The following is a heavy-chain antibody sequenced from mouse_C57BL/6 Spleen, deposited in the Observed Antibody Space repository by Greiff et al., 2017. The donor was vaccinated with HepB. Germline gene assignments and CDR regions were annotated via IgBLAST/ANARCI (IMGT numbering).Heavy chain of an antibody. CDR3: ARESGDYDTWFAY. D-gene: IGHD2-4*01. CDR1: GYTFTSYW. Sequence: VQLQQPGTELVKPGASVKLSCKASGYTFTSYWMHWVKQRPGQGLEWIGNINPSNGGTNYNEKFKSKATLTVDKSSSTAYMQLSSLTSEDSAVYYCARESGDYDTWFAYWGQGTLVTVSA. J-gene: IGHJ3*01. CDR2: INPSNGGT. V-gene: IGHV1-53*01.